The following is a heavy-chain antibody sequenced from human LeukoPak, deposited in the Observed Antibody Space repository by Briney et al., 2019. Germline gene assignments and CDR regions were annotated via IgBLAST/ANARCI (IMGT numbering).Heavy chain of an antibody. CDR3: ARDPGYCSGGSCYGHDAFDI. CDR2: INHSGST. V-gene: IGHV4-34*01. Sequence: PSETLSLTCAVYGGSFSGYYWSWIRQPPGKGLEWIGEINHSGSTNYNPSLKSRVTISVDTSKNQFSLKLSSVTAADTAVYYCARDPGYCSGGSCYGHDAFDIWGQGAMVTVSS. D-gene: IGHD2-15*01. J-gene: IGHJ3*02. CDR1: GGSFSGYY.